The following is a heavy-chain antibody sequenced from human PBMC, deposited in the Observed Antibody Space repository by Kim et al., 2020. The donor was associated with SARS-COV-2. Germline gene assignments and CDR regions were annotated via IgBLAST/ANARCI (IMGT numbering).Heavy chain of an antibody. CDR1: GGTFSSYA. D-gene: IGHD3-16*01. V-gene: IGHV1-69*13. J-gene: IGHJ4*02. Sequence: SVKVSCKASGGTFSSYAISWVRQAPGQGLEWMGGIIPIFGTANYAQKFQGRVTITADESTSTAYMELSSLRSEDTAVYYCARDRYRDYDYVWGSYYFDYWGQGTLVTVSS. CDR3: ARDRYRDYDYVWGSYYFDY. CDR2: IIPIFGTA.